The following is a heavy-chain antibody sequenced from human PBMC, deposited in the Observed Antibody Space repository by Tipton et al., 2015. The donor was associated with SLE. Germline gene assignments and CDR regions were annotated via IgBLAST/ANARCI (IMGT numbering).Heavy chain of an antibody. V-gene: IGHV3-49*04. J-gene: IGHJ4*02. CDR1: GFNFGDYT. CDR2: IKAKPYGETT. D-gene: IGHD3-22*01. Sequence: SLRLSCTTSGFNFGDYTVSWVRQAPGKGLERVGFIKAKPYGETTYYDASLEGRVTISRDDSKNIAYLQLNSLKTEDTALYSCTIRLPTSSSDYFDYWGQGTRVTVSS. CDR3: TIRLPTSSSDYFDY.